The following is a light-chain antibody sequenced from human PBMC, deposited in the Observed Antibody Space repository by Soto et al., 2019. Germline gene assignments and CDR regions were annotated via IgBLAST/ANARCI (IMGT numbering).Light chain of an antibody. J-gene: IGKJ1*01. CDR1: QTVNANF. V-gene: IGKV3-20*01. CDR2: GVS. CDR3: HQSGDSPT. Sequence: EIVLTQSPGTLSLSPGERATHYYRSSQTVNANFLAWYQQKPGQAPRLLIYGVSNRAPGIPDRFSGSGSGTDITLTISRLEPEDFAVYYCHQSGDSPTFGQGTKVDIK.